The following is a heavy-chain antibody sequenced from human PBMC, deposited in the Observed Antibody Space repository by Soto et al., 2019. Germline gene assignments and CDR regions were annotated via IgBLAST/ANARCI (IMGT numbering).Heavy chain of an antibody. Sequence: QVQLQQWGAGLLKPSETLSLTCAVYGGSFTGYYWSWIRQPPGKGLEWIGEINHSGSTNYNPSLKSRATISGDTSKNQFSLKLGSVTAADTAVYFCARGPGETVVTYFQHWGQGTLVTVSS. CDR2: INHSGST. D-gene: IGHD2-15*01. CDR3: ARGPGETVVTYFQH. V-gene: IGHV4-34*01. J-gene: IGHJ1*01. CDR1: GGSFTGYY.